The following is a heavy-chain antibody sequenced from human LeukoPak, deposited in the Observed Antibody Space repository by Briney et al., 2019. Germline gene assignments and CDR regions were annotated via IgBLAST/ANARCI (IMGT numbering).Heavy chain of an antibody. V-gene: IGHV4-4*07. CDR2: IYTSGST. D-gene: IGHD1-1*01. J-gene: IGHJ5*02. CDR1: GGSINSYY. Sequence: SETLSLTCTVSGGSINSYYWSWIRQPAGKGLEWIGRIYTSGSTNYNPSLKSRVTMSVDTSKNQFSLKLSSVTAADTAVYYCARDRKLAGEFDPWGQGTLVTVSS. CDR3: ARDRKLAGEFDP.